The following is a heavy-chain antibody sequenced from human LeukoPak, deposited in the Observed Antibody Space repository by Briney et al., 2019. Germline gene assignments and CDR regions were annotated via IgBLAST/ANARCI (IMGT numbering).Heavy chain of an antibody. V-gene: IGHV3-53*01. J-gene: IGHJ4*02. D-gene: IGHD6-19*01. CDR1: GFTVSSNF. CDR3: ARSGSGWFDY. Sequence: PGGSLRLSCAASGFTVSSNFMSWVRQAPRKGLEWVSVIYADGNTYYADSVKGRFTIFRDNSKNTVYLQMNSLRAEDTAVYYCARSGSGWFDYWGQGTQVTVSS. CDR2: IYADGNT.